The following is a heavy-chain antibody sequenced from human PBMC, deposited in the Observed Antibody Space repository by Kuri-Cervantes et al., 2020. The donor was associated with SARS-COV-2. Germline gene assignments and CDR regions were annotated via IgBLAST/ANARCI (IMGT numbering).Heavy chain of an antibody. CDR2: IIRIFGTA. CDR1: GGTFSSYA. V-gene: IGHV1-69*05. Sequence: SVKVSCKASGGTFSSYAISWVRQAPGQGLEWMGGIIRIFGTANYAQKFQGRVTITTDDSTSTAYMELSSLRSEDTAVYYCATLGLRFLEWLPLKSYYFEYWGQGTLVTVSS. CDR3: ATLGLRFLEWLPLKSYYFEY. J-gene: IGHJ4*02. D-gene: IGHD3-3*01.